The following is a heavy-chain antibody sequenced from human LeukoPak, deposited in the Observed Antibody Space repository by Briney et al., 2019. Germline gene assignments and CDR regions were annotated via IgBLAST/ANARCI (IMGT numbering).Heavy chain of an antibody. CDR1: GGSMTSYY. CDR2: IFYSGST. J-gene: IGHJ4*02. Sequence: KSSETLSLTCTVSGGSMTSYYRNWIRQPPGKGLEWIGFIFYSGSTNYNPSLKSRVTISVDTSRNQFSLKLSSVTAADTAIYYCARVDCISTSCPADYWGQGTLVTVSS. V-gene: IGHV4-59*01. D-gene: IGHD2-2*01. CDR3: ARVDCISTSCPADY.